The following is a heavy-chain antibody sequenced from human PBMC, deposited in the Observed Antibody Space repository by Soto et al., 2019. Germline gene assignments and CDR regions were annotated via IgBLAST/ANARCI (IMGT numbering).Heavy chain of an antibody. CDR2: IKEDGSEK. D-gene: IGHD4-17*01. V-gene: IGHV3-7*04. CDR3: ARGTVTPGLDY. J-gene: IGHJ4*02. CDR1: GFTFSDYW. Sequence: PGGSLRLSCAASGFTFSDYWMNWLRQAPGKGLEWMANIKEDGSEKYYVDSVRGRFTISRDNAKNSLYLQMNSLRAEDTAVYYCARGTVTPGLDYRGQGSLVTVSS.